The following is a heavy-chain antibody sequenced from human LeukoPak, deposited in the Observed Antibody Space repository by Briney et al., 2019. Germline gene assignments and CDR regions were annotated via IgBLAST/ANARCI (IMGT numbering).Heavy chain of an antibody. CDR3: AKDQRNWRPTYYYDSSGYFGGG. CDR1: GFTFSSYA. D-gene: IGHD3-22*01. V-gene: IGHV3-23*01. J-gene: IGHJ4*02. Sequence: GGSLRLSCAASGFTFSSYAMSWVRQAPGKGLEWVSAISGSGGSTYYADSVKGRFTISRDNSKNTLYLQMNSLRAEDTAVYYCAKDQRNWRPTYYYDSSGYFGGGWGQGTLVTVSS. CDR2: ISGSGGST.